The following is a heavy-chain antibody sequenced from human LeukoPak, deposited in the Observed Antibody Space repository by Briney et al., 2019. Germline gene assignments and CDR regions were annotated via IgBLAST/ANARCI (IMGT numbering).Heavy chain of an antibody. CDR1: GGSISSSSYY. CDR3: ARGTAVGRWAFDI. Sequence: SETLSLTCTVSGGSISSSSYYWGWIRQPPGKGLEWIGSIYYSGSTYYNPSLKSRVTISVDTSKNQFSLKLSSVTAADTAVYYCARGTAVGRWAFDIWGQGTMVTVSS. CDR2: IYYSGST. D-gene: IGHD3-10*01. V-gene: IGHV4-39*07. J-gene: IGHJ3*02.